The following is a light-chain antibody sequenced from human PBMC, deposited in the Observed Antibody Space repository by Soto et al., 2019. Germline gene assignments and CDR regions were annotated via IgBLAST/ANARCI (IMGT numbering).Light chain of an antibody. CDR2: GNS. V-gene: IGLV1-40*01. Sequence: QSVLTQPPSVSGAPGQRVTISCTGSSSNIGAGYDVHWYQQLPGTAPKLLIYGNSNRPSGVPDRFSGSKSGTSASLAITGVQAEDEADYYCQSYCSSLSGVVFGGGTKLTV. J-gene: IGLJ3*02. CDR1: SSNIGAGYD. CDR3: QSYCSSLSGVV.